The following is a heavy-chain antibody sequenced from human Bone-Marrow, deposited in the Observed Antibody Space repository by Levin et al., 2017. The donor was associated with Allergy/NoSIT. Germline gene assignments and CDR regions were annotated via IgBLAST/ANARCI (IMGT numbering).Heavy chain of an antibody. Sequence: PGGSLRLSCTASGFTFNSYGMNWVRQAPGKGLEWVSYISGDTTTIEYADSVKGRFTVSRDTVRNSYLQMNSLRAEDTAIYYCARGRGYGENDYWGQGTLVTVSS. CDR3: ARGRGYGENDY. J-gene: IGHJ4*02. V-gene: IGHV3-48*01. D-gene: IGHD3-10*01. CDR2: ISGDTTTI. CDR1: GFTFNSYG.